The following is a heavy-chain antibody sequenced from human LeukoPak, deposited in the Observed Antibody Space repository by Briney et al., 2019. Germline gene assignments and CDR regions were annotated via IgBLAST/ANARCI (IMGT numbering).Heavy chain of an antibody. CDR3: ARARGAWFYSSSWYLRCYFDY. CDR1: GGSFSGYY. V-gene: IGHV4-34*01. CDR2: INHSGST. J-gene: IGHJ4*02. D-gene: IGHD6-13*01. Sequence: SETLSLTCAVYGGSFSGYYWSWIRQPPGKGLEWIGEINHSGSTNYNPSLKSRVTISVDTSKNQFSLKLSSVTAADTAVYYCARARGAWFYSSSWYLRCYFDYWGQGTLVTVSS.